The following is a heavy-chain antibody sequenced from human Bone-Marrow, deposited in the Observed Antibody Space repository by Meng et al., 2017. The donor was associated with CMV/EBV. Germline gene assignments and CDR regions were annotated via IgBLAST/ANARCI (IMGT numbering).Heavy chain of an antibody. J-gene: IGHJ5*02. V-gene: IGHV1-8*01. CDR1: GYTFTSYD. Sequence: ASVKVSCKASGYTFTSYDINWVRQATGQGLEWMGWMNPNSGNTGYAQKFQGRVTMTRNTSISTAYMELSSLRSEDTAVYCCATNDSYGYWFDPWGQGTLVTVSS. D-gene: IGHD5-18*01. CDR2: MNPNSGNT. CDR3: ATNDSYGYWFDP.